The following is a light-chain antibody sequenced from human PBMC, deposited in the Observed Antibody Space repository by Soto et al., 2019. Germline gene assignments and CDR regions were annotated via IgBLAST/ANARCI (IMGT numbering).Light chain of an antibody. CDR2: DAS. Sequence: EILLTQSSATLSLSPGERATLSCRASQSVSSYLAWYQQKPGQAPRLLIYDASNRATGIPARFSGRGSGTDFTLTISSLEPEDFAVYYCQQRSNWLITFGQGTRLEIK. CDR3: QQRSNWLIT. V-gene: IGKV3-11*01. CDR1: QSVSSY. J-gene: IGKJ5*01.